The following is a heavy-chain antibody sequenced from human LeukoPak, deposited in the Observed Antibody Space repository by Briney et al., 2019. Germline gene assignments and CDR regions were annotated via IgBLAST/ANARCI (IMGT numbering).Heavy chain of an antibody. CDR2: IYYSGST. J-gene: IGHJ4*02. CDR1: GGSISSYY. D-gene: IGHD3-10*01. CDR3: ASHPLRATGRDY. V-gene: IGHV4-59*01. Sequence: SETLSLTCTVSGGSISSYYWSWIRQPPGKGLEWIGYIYYSGSTNYNPSPKSRVTISVDTSKNQFSLKLSSVTAADTAVYYCASHPLRATGRDYWGQGTLVTVSS.